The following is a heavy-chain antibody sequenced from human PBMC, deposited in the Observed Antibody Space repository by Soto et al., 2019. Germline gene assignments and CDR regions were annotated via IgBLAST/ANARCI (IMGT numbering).Heavy chain of an antibody. CDR1: GGSISSYY. J-gene: IGHJ6*02. D-gene: IGHD3-9*01. CDR2: ISYSGST. V-gene: IGHV4-59*08. Sequence: SGTLSLTCTVSGGSISSYYWGWIRPHPGKGLEWIGYISYSGSTNYNPSLKSRVTISVDTSKNQFSLKLSSVTAADTAVYYCARHSAYYDILTGSLPAYYGMDVWGQGTTVTVSS. CDR3: ARHSAYYDILTGSLPAYYGMDV.